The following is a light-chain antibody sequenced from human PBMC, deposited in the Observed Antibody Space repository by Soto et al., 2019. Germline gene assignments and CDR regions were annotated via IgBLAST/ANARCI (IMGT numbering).Light chain of an antibody. V-gene: IGKV3-11*01. CDR2: DAS. J-gene: IGKJ3*01. CDR3: QQRTNWLT. Sequence: EIVLTQSPATLSLSPGERVTLSCRASQNVSTYLAWYQQKPGQAPRLLIYDASDRATGIPARFSGSGSGTDFTLTISSPAPEYSAVYYCQQRTNWLTFGPGTKVDIK. CDR1: QNVSTY.